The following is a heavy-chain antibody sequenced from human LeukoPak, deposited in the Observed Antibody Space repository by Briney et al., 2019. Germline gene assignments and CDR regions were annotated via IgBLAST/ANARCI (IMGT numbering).Heavy chain of an antibody. CDR1: GYTFISYA. D-gene: IGHD6-13*01. V-gene: IGHV1-3*01. J-gene: IGHJ4*02. CDR2: INAGNGNT. Sequence: GSVKVSCKASGYTFISYAMHWVRQAPGQRLEWMGWINAGNGNTKYSQKFQGRVTITRDTSASTAYVELNSLRSEDTAVHYCATAAAGSFDYWGQGTLVTVSS. CDR3: ATAAAGSFDY.